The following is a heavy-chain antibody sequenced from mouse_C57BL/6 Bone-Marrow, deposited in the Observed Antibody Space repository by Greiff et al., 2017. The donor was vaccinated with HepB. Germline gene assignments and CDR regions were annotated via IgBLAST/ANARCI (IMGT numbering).Heavy chain of an antibody. V-gene: IGHV2-6*01. J-gene: IGHJ3*01. CDR3: ASSRQLRPFAY. D-gene: IGHD3-2*02. CDR2: IWGVGST. CDR1: GFSLTSYG. Sequence: VQRVESGPGLVAPSQRLSITCTVSGFSLTSYGVDWVRQSPGKGLEWLGVIWGVGSTNYNSALKSRLSISKDNSKSQVFLKMNSLQTDDTAMYYCASSRQLRPFAYWGQGTLVTVSA.